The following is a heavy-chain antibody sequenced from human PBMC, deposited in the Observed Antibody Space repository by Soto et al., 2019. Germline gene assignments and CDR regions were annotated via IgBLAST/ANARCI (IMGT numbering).Heavy chain of an antibody. D-gene: IGHD3-16*01. J-gene: IGHJ5*01. CDR3: AKDRRAGGNSAFYFDF. V-gene: IGHV3-23*01. CDR2: ISATGGGT. Sequence: VSLRLSCAASGFNFSSYAMSWVRQAPGKGLEWVSLISATGGGTYYADSVKGRFTISRDNSDNTLYLQVHSLRAEDTAVYYCAKDRRAGGNSAFYFDFWGQGAQVTVSS. CDR1: GFNFSSYA.